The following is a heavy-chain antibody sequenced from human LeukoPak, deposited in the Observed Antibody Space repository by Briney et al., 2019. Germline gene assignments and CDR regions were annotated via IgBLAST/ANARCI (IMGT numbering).Heavy chain of an antibody. J-gene: IGHJ3*02. Sequence: GGSLRLSCAASGFTFSSYAMHWVRQAPGKGLEYVSGISTNGGSTYYADSVKGRFTISRDNSKNTLFLQMGSLRAEDTAVYYCARSYDSSGYYYERAFDIWGQGTMVTVSS. CDR3: ARSYDSSGYYYERAFDI. CDR2: ISTNGGST. CDR1: GFTFSSYA. D-gene: IGHD3-22*01. V-gene: IGHV3-64*02.